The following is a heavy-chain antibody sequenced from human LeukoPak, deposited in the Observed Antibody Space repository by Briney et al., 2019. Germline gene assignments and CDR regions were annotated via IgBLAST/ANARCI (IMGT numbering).Heavy chain of an antibody. V-gene: IGHV3-33*06. CDR1: GFTFSNYG. Sequence: PGRSLRLSCAASGFTFSNYGMHWVRQAPGKGLEWVAVIWHDGSNKYYADSVKGRFTISRDNSNNTLYLQMNSLRAEDTAVYYCANNFDYWGQGTLVTVSS. CDR3: ANNFDY. J-gene: IGHJ4*02. CDR2: IWHDGSNK.